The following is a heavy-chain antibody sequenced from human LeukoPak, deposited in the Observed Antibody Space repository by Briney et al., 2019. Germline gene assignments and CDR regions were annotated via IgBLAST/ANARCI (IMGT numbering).Heavy chain of an antibody. D-gene: IGHD2-15*01. J-gene: IGHJ4*02. V-gene: IGHV1-8*01. CDR1: GYTFASYD. CDR3: ARVPSLGYCSGGSCYRFDH. CDR2: MNPDSTST. Sequence: ASVKVSCKASGYTFASYDINWVRQAPGQGLEWMGWMNPDSTSTGYAQKFQGRVTMTRDTSMSTAYMELSSLTSEDTAVYYCARVPSLGYCSGGSCYRFDHWGQGTLVAVSS.